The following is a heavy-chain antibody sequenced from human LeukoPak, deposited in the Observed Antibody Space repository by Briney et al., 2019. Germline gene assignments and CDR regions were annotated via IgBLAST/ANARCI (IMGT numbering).Heavy chain of an antibody. J-gene: IGHJ4*02. D-gene: IGHD3-10*01. CDR3: ARERRGIIDY. CDR1: GYTFTSYG. V-gene: IGHV1-69*13. CDR2: IIPIFGTA. Sequence: SVKVSCKASGYTFTSYGISWVRQAPGQGLEWMGGIIPIFGTANYAQKFQGRVTIIADESTSTAYMELSSLRSEDTAVYYCARERRGIIDYWGQGTLVTVSS.